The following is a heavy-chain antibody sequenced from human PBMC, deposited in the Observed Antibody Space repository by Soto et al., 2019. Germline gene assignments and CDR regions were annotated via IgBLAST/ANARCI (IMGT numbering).Heavy chain of an antibody. CDR3: ASDMSTP. Sequence: QVQLVQSGAEVKKPGASVKVSCKASGYTFTSHDINWMRQATGQGLEWMGWMNPNSGHTNYAQKFQGRVTMTRDTSKSTAYMELTSMRSEDPAIYYCASDMSTPWGQGTLVIVSS. J-gene: IGHJ5*02. D-gene: IGHD2-2*01. V-gene: IGHV1-8*01. CDR2: MNPNSGHT. CDR1: GYTFTSHD.